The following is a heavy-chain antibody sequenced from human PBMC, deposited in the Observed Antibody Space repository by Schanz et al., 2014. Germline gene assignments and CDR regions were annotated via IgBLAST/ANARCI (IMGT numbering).Heavy chain of an antibody. D-gene: IGHD6-19*01. V-gene: IGHV7-4-1*02. CDR3: TTETIAMAGTFSI. CDR2: INTNTGNP. CDR1: GYTFTSYA. Sequence: QVQLVQSGSELKKPGASVKVSCKASGYTFTSYAMNWVRQAPGQGLEWVGWINTNTGNPTYAQGFTGRFVFSLDTSVSKTYLEKSTAKAEDTEDYSCTTETIAMAGTFSIWGQGTLVTVSS. J-gene: IGHJ4*02.